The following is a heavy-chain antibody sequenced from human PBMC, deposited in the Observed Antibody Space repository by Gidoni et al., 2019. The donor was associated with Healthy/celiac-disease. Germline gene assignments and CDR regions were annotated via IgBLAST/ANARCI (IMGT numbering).Heavy chain of an antibody. Sequence: EVQLVQSGAEVKKPGRSLRISCKDSGYSFTSYWLSRVRQMPRKGLEWMGRIDPSDSYTNYSPSFQGHVTIAADKAISTSYLQWSSLKASDTAMYYCARVDSSGWAFDYWGQGTLVTVSS. CDR3: ARVDSSGWAFDY. J-gene: IGHJ4*02. V-gene: IGHV5-10-1*03. CDR2: IDPSDSYT. D-gene: IGHD6-19*01. CDR1: GYSFTSYW.